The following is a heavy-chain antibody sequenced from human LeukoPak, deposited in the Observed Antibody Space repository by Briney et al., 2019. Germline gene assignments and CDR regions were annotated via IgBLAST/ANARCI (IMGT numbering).Heavy chain of an antibody. Sequence: PSETLSLTCTVSGGSISSSSYYWGWIRQPPGKGLEWIGSIYHSGSTYYNPSLKSRVTISVDASKNQFSLKLSSVTAADTAVYYCARGVARSSKFHFSYYFDYWGQGTLVTVSS. CDR3: ARGVARSSKFHFSYYFDY. CDR1: GGSISSSSYY. J-gene: IGHJ4*02. D-gene: IGHD6-6*01. V-gene: IGHV4-39*07. CDR2: IYHSGST.